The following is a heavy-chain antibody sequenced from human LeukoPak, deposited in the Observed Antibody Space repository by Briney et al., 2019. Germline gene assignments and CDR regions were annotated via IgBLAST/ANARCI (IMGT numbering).Heavy chain of an antibody. Sequence: ASVTVSCKASGYTFTSYAMNWVRQAPGQGLEWMGWINTSTGNPTYAQGFTGRFVFSLDTSVSTAYLQISSLKAEDTAVYYCARDRSYYSLWGKPIDAFDIWGQGTMVTVSS. CDR3: ARDRSYYSLWGKPIDAFDI. CDR1: GYTFTSYA. J-gene: IGHJ3*02. V-gene: IGHV7-4-1*02. CDR2: INTSTGNP. D-gene: IGHD1-26*01.